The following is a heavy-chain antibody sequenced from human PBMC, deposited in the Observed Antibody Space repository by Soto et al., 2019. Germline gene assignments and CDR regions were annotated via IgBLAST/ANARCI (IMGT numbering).Heavy chain of an antibody. Sequence: QVQLVQSGAEVKRPGSSVKVSCKASGDTFSFYSINWVRQAPGLGLEWMGRVNPILSMSNYAQRFQGRVTMTADKSTSTGYMELSGLRSEDTAMYYCATSYGSGYRAFDYWGQVALVTVAS. J-gene: IGHJ4*02. CDR2: VNPILSMS. V-gene: IGHV1-69*04. D-gene: IGHD3-10*01. CDR3: ATSYGSGYRAFDY. CDR1: GDTFSFYS.